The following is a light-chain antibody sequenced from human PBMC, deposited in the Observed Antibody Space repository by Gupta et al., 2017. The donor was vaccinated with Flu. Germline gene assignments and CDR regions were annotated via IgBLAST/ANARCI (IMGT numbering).Light chain of an antibody. CDR2: STN. CDR3: VLYMGRGISV. CDR1: SGSVSTSNY. J-gene: IGLJ3*02. Sequence: QTVVTQESSFSVSPGGTVTLTCGLSSGSVSTSNYPSWYQQTPGQAPRTLIYSTNIRSSGVPDRFSGSMFENKADRLTITGAQADDESDYYCVLYMGRGISVFGGGTKLTVL. V-gene: IGLV8-61*01.